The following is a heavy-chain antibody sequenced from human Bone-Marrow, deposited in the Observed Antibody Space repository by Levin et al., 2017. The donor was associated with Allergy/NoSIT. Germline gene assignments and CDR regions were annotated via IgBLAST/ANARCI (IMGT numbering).Heavy chain of an antibody. CDR3: AKNPAAAVGLPDYFDY. V-gene: IGHV3-23*01. CDR2: ISGSGGST. Sequence: PGGSLRLSCAASGFTFSSYAMSWVRQAPGKGLEWVSAISGSGGSTYYADSVKGRFTISRDNSKNTLYLQMNSLRAEDTAVYYCAKNPAAAVGLPDYFDYWGQGTLVTVSS. D-gene: IGHD6-13*01. J-gene: IGHJ4*02. CDR1: GFTFSSYA.